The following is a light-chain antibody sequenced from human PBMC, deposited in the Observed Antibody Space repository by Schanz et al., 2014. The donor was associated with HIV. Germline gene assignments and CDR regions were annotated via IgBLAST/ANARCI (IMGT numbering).Light chain of an antibody. CDR3: SSYTSSGTRV. CDR2: DVS. Sequence: QSALTQPASVSGSPGQSIIISCTGTSSDVGGYNYVSWYQHHPGKAPKLLIYDVSDRPSGVSNRFSGSKSGNTASLSISGLQAEDEADYYCSSYTSSGTRVFGGGTKLTVL. J-gene: IGLJ3*02. CDR1: SSDVGGYNY. V-gene: IGLV2-14*01.